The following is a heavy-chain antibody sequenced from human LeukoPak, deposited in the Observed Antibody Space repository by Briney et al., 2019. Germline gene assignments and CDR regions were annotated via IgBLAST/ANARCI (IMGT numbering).Heavy chain of an antibody. CDR1: GFTFSSYA. J-gene: IGHJ5*02. D-gene: IGHD2-2*01. CDR2: ISYDGSNK. CDR3: ARSGGDIVVVPAATDWFDP. V-gene: IGHV3-30-3*01. Sequence: GGSLRLSCAASGFTFSSYAMHWVRQAPGKGLEWVAVISYDGSNKYYADSVKGRFTISRDNSKNTLYLQMNSLRAEDTAVYYCARSGGDIVVVPAATDWFDPWGQGTLVTVSS.